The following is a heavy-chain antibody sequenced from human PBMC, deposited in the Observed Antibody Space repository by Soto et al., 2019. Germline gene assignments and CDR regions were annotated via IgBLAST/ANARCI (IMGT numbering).Heavy chain of an antibody. CDR2: INAGNGNT. CDR3: ARDMGFGLSDY. CDR1: GYTFTSYA. D-gene: IGHD3-10*01. J-gene: IGHJ4*02. V-gene: IGHV1-3*01. Sequence: ASVKVSCKAAGYTFTSYAMHWVRQAPGQRLEWMGWINAGNGNTKYSQKFQGRVTITRDTSASTAYMELSSLRSEDTAVYYCARDMGFGLSDYWGQGTLVTVSS.